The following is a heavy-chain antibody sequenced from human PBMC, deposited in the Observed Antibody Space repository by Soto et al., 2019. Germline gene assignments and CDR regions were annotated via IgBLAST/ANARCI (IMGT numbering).Heavy chain of an antibody. CDR1: GGSISSYY. CDR3: ASSTRGRYYYYYMDV. V-gene: IGHV4-59*01. J-gene: IGHJ6*03. CDR2: IYYSGST. Sequence: SETLSLTCTVSGGSISSYYWSWIRQPPGKGLEWIGYIYYSGSTNYNPSLKSRVTISVDTSKNQFSLKLSSVTAADTAVYYCASSTRGRYYYYYMDVWGKGTTVTVSS.